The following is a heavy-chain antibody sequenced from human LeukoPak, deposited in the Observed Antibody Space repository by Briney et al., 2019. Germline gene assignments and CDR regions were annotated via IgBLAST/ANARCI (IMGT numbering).Heavy chain of an antibody. CDR3: ASQAGSYHFRAFDI. V-gene: IGHV4-59*01. CDR1: GGSISSYY. D-gene: IGHD1-26*01. J-gene: IGHJ3*02. CDR2: IYYSGST. Sequence: PSETLSLTCTVSGGSISSYYWSWIRQPPGKGLEWIGYIYYSGSTNYNSSLKSRVTISVDTSKNQFSLKLSSVTAADTAVYYCASQAGSYHFRAFDIWGQGTMVTVSS.